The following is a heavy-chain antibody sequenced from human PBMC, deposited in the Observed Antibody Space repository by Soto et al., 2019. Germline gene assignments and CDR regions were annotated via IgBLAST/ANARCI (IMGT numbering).Heavy chain of an antibody. CDR1: GYTFTSYY. Sequence: EASVQVSCKASGYTFTSYYMHWVRQAPGQGLEWMGIINTSGGSTSYAQKFQGRVTMTRDTSTSTVYMELSSLRSEDTAVYYCARVGGYDGRLDYWGQGTLVTVSS. J-gene: IGHJ4*02. CDR2: INTSGGST. V-gene: IGHV1-46*03. D-gene: IGHD5-12*01. CDR3: ARVGGYDGRLDY.